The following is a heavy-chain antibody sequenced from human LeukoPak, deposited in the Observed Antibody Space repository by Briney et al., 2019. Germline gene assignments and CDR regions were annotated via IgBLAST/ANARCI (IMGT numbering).Heavy chain of an antibody. D-gene: IGHD2-2*02. CDR2: IYTSGST. CDR1: GGSISSYY. J-gene: IGHJ6*03. V-gene: IGHV4-4*07. CDR3: ARDSNYCSSTSCYTGNYYYYYMDV. Sequence: SETLSLTCTVSGGSISSYYWSWIRQPAGKGLEWIGRIYTSGSTNYNPSLKSRVTMSVDTSKNQFSLKLSSVTAADTAVYYCARDSNYCSSTSCYTGNYYYYYMDVWGKGTTVTVSS.